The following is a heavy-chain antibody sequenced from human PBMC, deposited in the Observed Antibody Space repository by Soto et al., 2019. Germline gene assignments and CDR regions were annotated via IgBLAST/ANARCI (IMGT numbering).Heavy chain of an antibody. D-gene: IGHD6-19*01. Sequence: ASVKVSCKASGYTFTSYAMHWVRQAPGQRLEWMGWINAGNGNTKYSQKYQGRVTITRDTSASTAYMELSSLRSEDTAVYYCARDLVYSSGSLDYWGQGTLVTVSS. CDR1: GYTFTSYA. V-gene: IGHV1-3*01. CDR3: ARDLVYSSGSLDY. J-gene: IGHJ4*02. CDR2: INAGNGNT.